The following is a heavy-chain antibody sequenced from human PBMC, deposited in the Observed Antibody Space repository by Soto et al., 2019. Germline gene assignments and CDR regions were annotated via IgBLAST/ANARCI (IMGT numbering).Heavy chain of an antibody. Sequence: EVQLVEYGGGLVKPGGSLRLSCAASGFTFSNAWMSWVRQAPGKGLEWVGRIKSKTDGGTTDYAAPVKGRFTISRDDSKNTLYLQMNSLNTEDTAVYYCTTEGQLPAAMPAFFFDYWGQDSLVTVSS. CDR1: GFTFSNAW. J-gene: IGHJ4*02. CDR2: IKSKTDGGTT. CDR3: TTEGQLPAAMPAFFFDY. V-gene: IGHV3-15*01. D-gene: IGHD2-2*01.